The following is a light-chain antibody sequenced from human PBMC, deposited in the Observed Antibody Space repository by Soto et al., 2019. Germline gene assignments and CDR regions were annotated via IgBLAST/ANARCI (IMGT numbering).Light chain of an antibody. CDR3: QQSFSVPLT. Sequence: DIQMTQSPSSLCASVGDRVTITCRASQYITTYLNWYQKKPGTAPKLLIYGASSLQSGVPSRFSGNGSGTDFTLTISSLQPEDFATYYCQQSFSVPLTFGGGTKVEIK. CDR1: QYITTY. V-gene: IGKV1-39*01. CDR2: GAS. J-gene: IGKJ4*01.